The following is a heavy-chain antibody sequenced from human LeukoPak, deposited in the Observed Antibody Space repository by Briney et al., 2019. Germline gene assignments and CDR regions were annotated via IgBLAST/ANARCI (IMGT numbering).Heavy chain of an antibody. V-gene: IGHV4-34*01. Sequence: PSETLSLTCAVYGGSFSGYYWSWIRQPPGKGLEWIGEINHSGSTNYNPSLKSRVTISVDTSKNQFSLKLSSVTAADTAAYYCARVGSNYGDWFDPWGQGTLVTVSS. CDR2: INHSGST. CDR1: GGSFSGYY. J-gene: IGHJ5*02. CDR3: ARVGSNYGDWFDP. D-gene: IGHD4-11*01.